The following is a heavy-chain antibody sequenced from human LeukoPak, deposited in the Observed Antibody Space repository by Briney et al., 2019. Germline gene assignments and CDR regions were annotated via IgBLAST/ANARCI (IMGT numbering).Heavy chain of an antibody. CDR1: GFTFDDYA. V-gene: IGHV3-9*01. Sequence: GGSLRLSCAASGFTFDDYAMHWVRQAPGKGLEWVSGISWNSGSIGYADSVKGRFTISRDNAKNSLYLQMNSLRAEDTALYYCAKVSSSWYTGMGDYWGQGTLVTVSS. J-gene: IGHJ4*02. D-gene: IGHD6-13*01. CDR3: AKVSSSWYTGMGDY. CDR2: ISWNSGSI.